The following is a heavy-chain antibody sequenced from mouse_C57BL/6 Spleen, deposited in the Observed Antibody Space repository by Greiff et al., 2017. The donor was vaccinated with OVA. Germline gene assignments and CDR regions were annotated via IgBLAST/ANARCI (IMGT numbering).Heavy chain of an antibody. J-gene: IGHJ4*01. CDR2: ISSGSSTI. Sequence: EVQLQESGGGLVKPGGSLKLSCAASGFTFSDYGMHWVRQAPEKGLEWVAYISSGSSTIYYADTVKGRFTISRDNAKNTLFLQMTSLRSEDTAMYYCARPELRYAMDYWGQGTSVTVSS. CDR1: GFTFSDYG. V-gene: IGHV5-17*01. CDR3: ARPELRYAMDY. D-gene: IGHD1-1*01.